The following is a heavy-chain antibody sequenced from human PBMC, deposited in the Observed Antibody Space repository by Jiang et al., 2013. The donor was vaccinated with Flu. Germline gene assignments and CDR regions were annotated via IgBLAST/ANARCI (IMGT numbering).Heavy chain of an antibody. CDR1: GGSISSGGYY. V-gene: IGHV4-31*03. J-gene: IGHJ6*02. Sequence: GLVKPSQTLSLTCTVSGGSISSGGYYWSWIRQHPGKGLEWIGYIYYSGSTYYNPSLKSRVTISVDTSKNQFSLKLSSVTAADTAVYYCARGLGIAAAYYYYYYGMDVWGQGTTVTVSS. CDR3: ARGLGIAAAYYYYYYGMDV. CDR2: IYYSGST. D-gene: IGHD6-13*01.